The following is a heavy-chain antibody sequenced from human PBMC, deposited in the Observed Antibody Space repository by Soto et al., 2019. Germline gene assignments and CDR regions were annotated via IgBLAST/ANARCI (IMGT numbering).Heavy chain of an antibody. CDR2: IIPIFGTP. Sequence: QVQLVQSGAEVKKPVSSVTVSCKASGVTFIIYGISWVRQAPGQGLAWLGGIIPIFGTPNYAQTFQGRVTIMADDSTGTAYMELSSLRSEDTAGYSCARDVWRDPDCISTSCYYNWFDPGGQGTLVTVSS. J-gene: IGHJ5*02. D-gene: IGHD2-2*01. CDR3: ARDVWRDPDCISTSCYYNWFDP. CDR1: GVTFIIYG. V-gene: IGHV1-69*12.